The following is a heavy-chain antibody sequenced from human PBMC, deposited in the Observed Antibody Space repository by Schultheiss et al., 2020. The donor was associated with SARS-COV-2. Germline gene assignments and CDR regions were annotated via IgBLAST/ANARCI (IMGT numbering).Heavy chain of an antibody. Sequence: GGSLRLSCAASGFTFSSYGMHWVRQAPGKGLEWVSYISSSGSTIYYADSVKGRFTISRDNAKNSLYLQMNSLKTEDTAVYYCTTCGIAVAGTPPTPQGGTPLWGQGTLVTVSS. D-gene: IGHD6-19*01. CDR3: TTCGIAVAGTPPTPQGGTPL. CDR2: ISSSGSTI. J-gene: IGHJ4*02. V-gene: IGHV3-48*04. CDR1: GFTFSSYG.